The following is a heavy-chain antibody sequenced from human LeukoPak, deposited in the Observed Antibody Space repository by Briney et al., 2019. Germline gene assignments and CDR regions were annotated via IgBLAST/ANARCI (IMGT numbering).Heavy chain of an antibody. CDR3: ARLRYFDWLLNYMDV. Sequence: PETLSLTCTVSGGSISSSSYYWGWIRQPPGKGLEWIGGIYYSGSTYYNPSLKSRVTISVDTSKNQFSLKLSSVTAADTAVYYCARLRYFDWLLNYMDVWGKGTTVTISS. V-gene: IGHV4-39*01. J-gene: IGHJ6*03. D-gene: IGHD3-9*01. CDR2: IYYSGST. CDR1: GGSISSSSYY.